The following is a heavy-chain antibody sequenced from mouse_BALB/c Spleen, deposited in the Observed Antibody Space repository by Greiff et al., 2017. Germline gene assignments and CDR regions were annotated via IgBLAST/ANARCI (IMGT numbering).Heavy chain of an antibody. CDR2: IYPGGGYT. D-gene: IGHD6-1*01. CDR1: GYTFTNYW. J-gene: IGHJ4*01. Sequence: VQVVESGAELVRPGTSVKISCKASGYTFTNYWLGWVKQRPGHGLEWIGDIYPGGGYTNYNEKFKGKATLTADTSSSTAYMQLSSLTSEDSAVYFCARSWQGYAMDYWGQGTSVTVSS. V-gene: IGHV1-63*02. CDR3: ARSWQGYAMDY.